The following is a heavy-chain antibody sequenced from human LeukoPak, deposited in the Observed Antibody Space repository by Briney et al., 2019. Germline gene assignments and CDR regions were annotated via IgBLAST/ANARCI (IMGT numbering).Heavy chain of an antibody. CDR2: ISSSGSTI. Sequence: PGGSLRLSCAASGFTFSSYEMNWVRQAPGKGLEWVSFISSSGSTIYYADSVKGRFTISRDNAKNSLYLQMNSLRAEDTAVYYCARIGLGLWDYWGQGTLVTVSS. V-gene: IGHV3-48*03. CDR1: GFTFSSYE. CDR3: ARIGLGLWDY. D-gene: IGHD2-21*01. J-gene: IGHJ4*02.